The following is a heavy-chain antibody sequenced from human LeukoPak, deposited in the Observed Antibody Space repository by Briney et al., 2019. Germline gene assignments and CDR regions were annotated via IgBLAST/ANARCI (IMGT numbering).Heavy chain of an antibody. D-gene: IGHD4-23*01. J-gene: IGHJ4*02. CDR1: GGSISSGGYY. Sequence: KPSETLSLICTVSGGSISSGGYYWSWIRQHPGKGLEWIGYIYYSGSTYYNPSLKSRVTISVDTSKNQFSLKLSSVTAADTAVYYCARSMTTVVTSRTTSFDYWGQGTLVTVSS. CDR2: IYYSGST. CDR3: ARSMTTVVTSRTTSFDY. V-gene: IGHV4-31*03.